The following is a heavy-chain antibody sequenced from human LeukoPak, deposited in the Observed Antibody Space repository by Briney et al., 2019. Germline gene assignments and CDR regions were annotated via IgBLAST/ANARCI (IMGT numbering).Heavy chain of an antibody. CDR2: IGARGDVT. CDR1: GFSFSSYA. J-gene: IGHJ4*02. Sequence: GGSLRLSCAASGFSFSSYAMSWVRQAPGKGPEWVSSIGARGDVTYSADSVKGRFTISRDNSKRTLFLQMNSLRAEDTAVYYCAKVHYTASFPGSFPGRNYFDSWGQGSLVTVSS. V-gene: IGHV3-23*01. CDR3: AKVHYTASFPGSFPGRNYFDS. D-gene: IGHD1-26*01.